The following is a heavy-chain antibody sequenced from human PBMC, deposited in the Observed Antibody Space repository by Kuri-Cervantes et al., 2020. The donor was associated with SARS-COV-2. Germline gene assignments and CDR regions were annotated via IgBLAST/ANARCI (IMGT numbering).Heavy chain of an antibody. D-gene: IGHD6-19*01. J-gene: IGHJ4*02. Sequence: SVKVSCKASGGTFSSYAIGWVRQAPGQGLEWMGGIIPILGIANYAQKFQGRVTITADKSTSTAYMELSSLRSEDTAVYYCARRPSSGWFDYWGQGTLVTGSS. V-gene: IGHV1-69*10. CDR2: IIPILGIA. CDR1: GGTFSSYA. CDR3: ARRPSSGWFDY.